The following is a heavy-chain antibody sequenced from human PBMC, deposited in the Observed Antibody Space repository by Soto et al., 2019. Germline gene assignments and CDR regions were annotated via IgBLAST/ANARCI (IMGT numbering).Heavy chain of an antibody. CDR2: IYYSGST. J-gene: IGHJ5*02. Sequence: SETLSLTYTVSGGSISSYYWSWIRQPPGKGLEWIGYIYYSGSTNYNPSLKSRVTISVDTSKNQFSLKLSSVTAADTAVYYCARDSGRVWGYNWFDPWGQGTLVTVSS. CDR3: ARDSGRVWGYNWFDP. CDR1: GGSISSYY. D-gene: IGHD2-15*01. V-gene: IGHV4-59*12.